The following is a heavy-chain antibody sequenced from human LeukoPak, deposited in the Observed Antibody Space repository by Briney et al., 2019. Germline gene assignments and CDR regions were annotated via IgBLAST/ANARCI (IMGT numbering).Heavy chain of an antibody. V-gene: IGHV4-59*01. CDR1: GGSISSYY. Sequence: SETLSLTCTVSGGSISSYYWSWIRQPPGKGLEWIGYIYYSGSTNYNPSLKSRVTISVDTSKNQFSLKLSSVTAADTAVYYCARERQWFGGSLTSYFDYWGQGTLVTVSS. CDR2: IYYSGST. CDR3: ARERQWFGGSLTSYFDY. D-gene: IGHD3-10*01. J-gene: IGHJ4*02.